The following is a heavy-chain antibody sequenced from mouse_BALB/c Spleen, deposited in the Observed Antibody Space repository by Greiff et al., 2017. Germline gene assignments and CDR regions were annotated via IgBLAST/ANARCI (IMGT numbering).Heavy chain of an antibody. Sequence: EVHLVESGGGFVQPGGSRKLSCAVSGFTFSSFGMHWVRQAPEKGLEWVAYISSGSSTIYYADTVKGRFTISSDNPKNTLFLHMTSLKSEDTAMYYCAISYGYDEAMDDWGQGTSVTVSS. CDR3: AISYGYDEAMDD. V-gene: IGHV5-17*02. CDR2: ISSGSSTI. CDR1: GFTFSSFG. D-gene: IGHD2-2*01. J-gene: IGHJ4*01.